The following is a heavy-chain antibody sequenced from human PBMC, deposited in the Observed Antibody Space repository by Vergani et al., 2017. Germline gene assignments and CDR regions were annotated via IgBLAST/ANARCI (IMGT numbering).Heavy chain of an antibody. CDR2: INHSGST. Sequence: QVQLQQWDAGLLKPSETLSLTCAVYGGSFSGYYCSWIRQPPGKGLEWIGEINHSGSTNYNPSLKSRVTISVDTSKNQFSLKLSSVTAADTAVYYCAAGFVVVPAATGYGYWGQGTLVTVSS. CDR1: GGSFSGYY. J-gene: IGHJ4*02. CDR3: AAGFVVVPAATGYGY. D-gene: IGHD2-2*01. V-gene: IGHV4-34*01.